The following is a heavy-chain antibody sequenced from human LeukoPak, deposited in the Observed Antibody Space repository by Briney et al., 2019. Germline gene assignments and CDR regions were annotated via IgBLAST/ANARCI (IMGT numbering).Heavy chain of an antibody. CDR2: ISGSGTST. D-gene: IGHD3-16*01. CDR1: GFIFSNFG. J-gene: IGHJ3*02. CDR3: AKEGRGGFDI. V-gene: IGHV3-NL1*01. Sequence: GGSLRLSCEASGFIFSNFGMHWVRQAPGKGLECVSSISGSGTSTYYADSVKGRFTISRDNSRNTLYLQMNSLRAEDTAVYCCAKEGRGGFDIWGQGTMVTVSS.